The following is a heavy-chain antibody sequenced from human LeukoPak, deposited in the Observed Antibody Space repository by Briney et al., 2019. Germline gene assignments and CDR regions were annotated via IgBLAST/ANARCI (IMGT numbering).Heavy chain of an antibody. D-gene: IGHD4-23*01. V-gene: IGHV3-48*03. Sequence: GGSLRLSCAASGFTFSSYEMNWVRQAPGKGLEWVSYISSSGSTIYYADSVKGRFTISRDNAKNSLYLQMNSLRSEDTAVYYCARDNSVEDTAWWFDPWGQGTLVTVSS. CDR2: ISSSGSTI. CDR3: ARDNSVEDTAWWFDP. CDR1: GFTFSSYE. J-gene: IGHJ5*02.